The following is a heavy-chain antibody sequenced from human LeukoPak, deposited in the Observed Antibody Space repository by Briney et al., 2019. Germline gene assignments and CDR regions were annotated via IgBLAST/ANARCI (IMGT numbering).Heavy chain of an antibody. CDR2: IDPSDSYT. J-gene: IGHJ3*02. V-gene: IGHV5-10-1*01. CDR3: ARRGREYDSSGYYQTYDAFDI. CDR1: GYSFTSYW. D-gene: IGHD3-22*01. Sequence: GESLKISCKGSGYSFTSYWISWVRQMPGKGLEWIGRIDPSDSYTNYSPSFQGHVTISADKSISTAYLQWSSLKASDTAMYYCARRGREYDSSGYYQTYDAFDIWGQGTMVTVSS.